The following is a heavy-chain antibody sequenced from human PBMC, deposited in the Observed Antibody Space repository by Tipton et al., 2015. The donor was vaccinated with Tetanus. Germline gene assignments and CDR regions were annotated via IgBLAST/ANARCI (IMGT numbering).Heavy chain of an antibody. CDR3: ARSETLDYGDYSFYFDY. V-gene: IGHV4-39*07. J-gene: IGHJ4*02. CDR1: GGSMTSGSYY. CDR2: INHSGST. Sequence: TLSLTCTVSGGSMTSGSYYWGWIRQPPGKGLEWIGEINHSGSTNYNPSLKSRVTISVDTSKNQFSLKLSSVTAADTAVYYCARSETLDYGDYSFYFDYWGQGTLVTVSS. D-gene: IGHD4-17*01.